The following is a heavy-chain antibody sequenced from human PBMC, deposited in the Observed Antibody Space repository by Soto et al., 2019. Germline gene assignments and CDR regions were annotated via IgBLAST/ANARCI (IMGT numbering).Heavy chain of an antibody. D-gene: IGHD6-19*01. CDR2: ILYSGRT. J-gene: IGHJ4*02. CDR3: ARGGLIAVAGTFDY. V-gene: IGHV4-59*12. CDR1: GGSISNYY. Sequence: SETLSLTCTVSGGSISNYYWSWIRQPPGKGLEWIGYILYSGRTKYNPSLKSRVTISVDTSKNQFSLKLSSVTAADTAVYYCARGGLIAVAGTFDYWGQGTLVTVSS.